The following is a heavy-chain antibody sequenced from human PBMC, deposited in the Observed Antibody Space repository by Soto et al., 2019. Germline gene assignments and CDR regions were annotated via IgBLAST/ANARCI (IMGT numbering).Heavy chain of an antibody. V-gene: IGHV4-4*02. J-gene: IGHJ4*02. Sequence: SETLSLTCAVSSGSIDNVYWWSWVRQSPGKGLEWIGGTSHDGVTNYNPSLKGRVTISVDRSKNQLSLKLNSVTAADRAVYYCATGPSSSNGYRQFDYLGQGTLVTVSS. CDR1: SGSIDNVYW. CDR2: TSHDGVT. D-gene: IGHD6-25*01. CDR3: ATGPSSSNGYRQFDY.